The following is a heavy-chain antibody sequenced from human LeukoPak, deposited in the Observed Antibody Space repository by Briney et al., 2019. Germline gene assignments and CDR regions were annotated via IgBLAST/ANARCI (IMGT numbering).Heavy chain of an antibody. Sequence: ASVKVSCKASGYTFTSYDINWVRQATGQGLEWMGWMNPNSGNTGYAQKFQGRVTMTRNTSITTAYMELSSLRSGDTAVYYCARGYYDSSGYWRLFDYWGQGTLVTVSS. V-gene: IGHV1-8*01. CDR2: MNPNSGNT. CDR1: GYTFTSYD. CDR3: ARGYYDSSGYWRLFDY. D-gene: IGHD3-22*01. J-gene: IGHJ4*02.